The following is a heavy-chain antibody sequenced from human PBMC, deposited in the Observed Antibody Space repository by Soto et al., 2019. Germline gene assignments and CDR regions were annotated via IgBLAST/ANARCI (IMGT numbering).Heavy chain of an antibody. D-gene: IGHD3-3*01. Sequence: VGSLRLSCASSVFTFSSDWMHCVRQAPGKGLVWVSRVNTDGSSTSYADSVKGRFTISRDNAKNTLYLQMNSLRAEDTAVYYCASPIFGVIIGYWGHGTLVNVSS. J-gene: IGHJ4*01. V-gene: IGHV3-74*01. CDR3: ASPIFGVIIGY. CDR1: VFTFSSDW. CDR2: VNTDGSST.